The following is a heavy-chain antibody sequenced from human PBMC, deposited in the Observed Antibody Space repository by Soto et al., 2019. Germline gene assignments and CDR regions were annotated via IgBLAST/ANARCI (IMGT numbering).Heavy chain of an antibody. CDR1: GDSINNDY. V-gene: IGHV4-59*01. CDR3: VTGGDGYRFDY. CDR2: IFYSGST. Sequence: SETLSLTCTVSGDSINNDYWSWIRQPPGRGLEWIGYIFYSGSTNYNPSLKSRVTMSVDRSKNHFSLKLTSVTAADTAVCYCVTGGDGYRFDYWGQGTLVTVSS. J-gene: IGHJ4*02. D-gene: IGHD2-21*02.